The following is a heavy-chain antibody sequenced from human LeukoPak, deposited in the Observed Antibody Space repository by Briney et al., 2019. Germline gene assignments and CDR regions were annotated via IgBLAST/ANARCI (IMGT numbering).Heavy chain of an antibody. CDR2: ISPDGSGK. Sequence: GGSLRLPCVISGFTFSMYGMHWVRQAPGKGLEWVAVISPDGSGKNYVDSVEGRFTISRDNSKNALYVQMNSLRAEDTAVYFCARGYDSNLDYYYYMDVWGKGTTVTVSS. D-gene: IGHD3-16*01. CDR3: ARGYDSNLDYYYYMDV. CDR1: GFTFSMYG. J-gene: IGHJ6*03. V-gene: IGHV3-30*03.